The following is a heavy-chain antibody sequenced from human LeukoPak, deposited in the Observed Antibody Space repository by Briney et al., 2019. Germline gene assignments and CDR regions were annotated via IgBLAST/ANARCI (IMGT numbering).Heavy chain of an antibody. D-gene: IGHD2-2*01. Sequence: ASVKVSCKASGYTFTSYDINWVRQATGQGLEWMGWMNPNSGNTGYAQKFQGRVTVTRNTSISTAYMELSSLRSEDTAVYYCARADCSSTSCYGRRYYYYGMDVWGQGTTVTVSS. CDR2: MNPNSGNT. J-gene: IGHJ6*02. CDR1: GYTFTSYD. CDR3: ARADCSSTSCYGRRYYYYGMDV. V-gene: IGHV1-8*01.